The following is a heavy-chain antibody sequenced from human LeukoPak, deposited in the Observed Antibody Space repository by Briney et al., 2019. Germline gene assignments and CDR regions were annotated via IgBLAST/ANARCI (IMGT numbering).Heavy chain of an antibody. D-gene: IGHD6-6*01. Sequence: SETLSLTCSVYGGSFSGFYWNWIRQPPGKGLEWIGEINHSGSTNYNPSLKSRVTISVDTSKNQFSLKLSSVTAADTAVYYCARGTKLLAARRLGWFDPWGQGTLVTVSS. CDR3: ARGTKLLAARRLGWFDP. J-gene: IGHJ5*02. V-gene: IGHV4-34*01. CDR2: INHSGST. CDR1: GGSFSGFY.